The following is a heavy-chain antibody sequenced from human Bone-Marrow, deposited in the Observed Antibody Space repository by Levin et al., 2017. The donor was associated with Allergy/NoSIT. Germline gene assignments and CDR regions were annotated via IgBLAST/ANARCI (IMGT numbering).Heavy chain of an antibody. CDR1: GYTFTSYG. CDR2: ISAYNGNT. V-gene: IGHV1-18*01. CDR3: ARRPGYYGSGRYYNVLDY. D-gene: IGHD3-10*01. Sequence: ASVKVSCKASGYTFTSYGISWVRQAPGQGLEWMGWISAYNGNTNYAQKLQGRVTMTTDTSTSTAYMELRSLRSDDTAVYYCARRPGYYGSGRYYNVLDYWGQGTLVTVSS. J-gene: IGHJ4*02.